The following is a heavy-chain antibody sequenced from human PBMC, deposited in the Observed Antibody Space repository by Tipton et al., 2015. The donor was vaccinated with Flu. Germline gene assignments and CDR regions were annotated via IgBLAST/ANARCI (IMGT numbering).Heavy chain of an antibody. CDR3: ARRDYSNYVSDPKNWFDP. J-gene: IGHJ5*02. V-gene: IGHV4-31*02. CDR2: IYYSGST. CDR1: GGSISSGGAY. D-gene: IGHD4-11*01. Sequence: LRLSCTVSGGSISSGGAYWSWIRQHPGKGLEWIGCIYYSGSTYYNPSLKSRLTISVDTSKNQFSLKLNSVTAADTAVYYCARRDYSNYVSDPKNWFDPWGQGTLVTVSS.